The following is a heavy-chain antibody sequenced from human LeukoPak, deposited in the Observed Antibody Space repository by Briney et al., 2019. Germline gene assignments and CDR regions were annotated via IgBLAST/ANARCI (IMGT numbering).Heavy chain of an antibody. Sequence: GGSLRLSCAASGFTFSSYGMHWVRQAPGKGLEWVAFIRYDGSNKYYADSEKGRFTISRDNSKNTLYLQMDSLRAEDTAVYYCARDQYDSSGKYVGGYWGQGTLVAVSS. CDR2: IRYDGSNK. J-gene: IGHJ4*02. CDR3: ARDQYDSSGKYVGGY. D-gene: IGHD3-22*01. V-gene: IGHV3-30*02. CDR1: GFTFSSYG.